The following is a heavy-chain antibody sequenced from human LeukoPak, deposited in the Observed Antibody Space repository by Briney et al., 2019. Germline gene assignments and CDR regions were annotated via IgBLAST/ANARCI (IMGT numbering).Heavy chain of an antibody. Sequence: ASVKVSCKASGYTFTSYGISWVRQAPGQGREWMGWISAYNGNTNYAQKLQGRVTMTTDTSTSTAYMELRSLRSDDTAVYYCARDRTLAGYYYGSGSPNWFDPWGQGTLVTVSS. J-gene: IGHJ5*02. V-gene: IGHV1-18*01. CDR3: ARDRTLAGYYYGSGSPNWFDP. CDR2: ISAYNGNT. D-gene: IGHD3-10*01. CDR1: GYTFTSYG.